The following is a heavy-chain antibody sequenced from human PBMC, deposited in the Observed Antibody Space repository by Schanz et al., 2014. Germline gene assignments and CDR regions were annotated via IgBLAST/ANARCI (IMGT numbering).Heavy chain of an antibody. D-gene: IGHD5-12*01. V-gene: IGHV1-18*01. Sequence: QGQLVQSGPEVKEPGASVKVSCEASRYTFNTYGLNWVRQAPGQGLEWLGWMNPNSGNPGFAQKFRGRVTMTTDTSTSTSYMELTSLRFDDTAVYYCARDFSAYVGNYFDYWGQGTLVTVSS. CDR3: ARDFSAYVGNYFDY. CDR2: MNPNSGNP. J-gene: IGHJ4*02. CDR1: RYTFNTYG.